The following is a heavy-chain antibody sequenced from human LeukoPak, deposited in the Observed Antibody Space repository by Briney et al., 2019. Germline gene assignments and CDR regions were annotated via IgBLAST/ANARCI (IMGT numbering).Heavy chain of an antibody. J-gene: IGHJ2*01. D-gene: IGHD3-9*01. Sequence: GGSLRLSCAASGFTFSSYAMSWVRQAPGKGLEWVSAISGSGGSTYYADSVKGRFTISRDNSKNTLYLQMNSLRAEDTAVYYCAKGSVLRYFDWSDWYFDLWGRGTLVTVSS. CDR1: GFTFSSYA. CDR3: AKGSVLRYFDWSDWYFDL. V-gene: IGHV3-23*01. CDR2: ISGSGGST.